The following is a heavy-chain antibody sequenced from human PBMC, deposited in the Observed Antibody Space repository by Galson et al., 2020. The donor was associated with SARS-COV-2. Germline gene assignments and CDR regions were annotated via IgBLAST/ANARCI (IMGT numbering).Heavy chain of an antibody. V-gene: IGHV4-39*07. CDR2: VYSSGYP. CDR3: ARAKGAYYYDGSGPYSFDS. J-gene: IGHJ4*02. Sequence: ASENLSLTCTVSGDSISSSNFYWGWIRQPPGKGLEWIGSVYSSGYPYYNPSLKSRLTISIDTSKNQFSLKLNSMTAADTAVYFCARAKGAYYYDGSGPYSFDSWGQGSQVTVSS. CDR1: GDSISSSNFY. D-gene: IGHD3-22*01.